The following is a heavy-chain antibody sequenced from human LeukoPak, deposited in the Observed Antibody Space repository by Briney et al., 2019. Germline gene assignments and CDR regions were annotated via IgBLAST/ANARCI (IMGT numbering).Heavy chain of an antibody. Sequence: GESLKISCKGSGYTFSSYWISWVRQMPGKGLEWMGRIDPSDSYTNYSPSFQGHVTISADKSISTAYLQWSSLKASDIAMYYCAREVGRVRYFDYWGQGSPVTVSS. CDR2: IDPSDSYT. CDR1: GYTFSSYW. CDR3: AREVGRVRYFDY. J-gene: IGHJ4*02. D-gene: IGHD2-2*01. V-gene: IGHV5-10-1*01.